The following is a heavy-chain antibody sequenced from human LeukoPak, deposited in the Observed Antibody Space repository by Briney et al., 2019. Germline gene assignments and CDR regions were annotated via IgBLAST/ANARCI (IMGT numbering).Heavy chain of an antibody. V-gene: IGHV1-18*01. Sequence: ASVKVSCKASGYTFTSYGISWVRQAPGQGLEWMGWISAYNGNTNYAQKLQGRVTMTTDTSTSTAYMELRSLRSDDTAVYYCARGAATDYYYCGMDVWGQGTTVTVSS. D-gene: IGHD6-25*01. CDR3: ARGAATDYYYCGMDV. CDR2: ISAYNGNT. CDR1: GYTFTSYG. J-gene: IGHJ6*02.